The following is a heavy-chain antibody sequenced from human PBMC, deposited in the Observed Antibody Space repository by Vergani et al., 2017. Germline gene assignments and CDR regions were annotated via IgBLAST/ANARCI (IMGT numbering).Heavy chain of an antibody. D-gene: IGHD5-18*01. CDR3: ARTHLRGNTAMVHY. CDR1: GGSFSGYY. CDR2: INHSGST. V-gene: IGHV4-34*01. J-gene: IGHJ4*02. Sequence: QVQLQQWGAGLLKPSETLSLTCAVYGGSFSGYYWSWIRQPPGKGLEWIGEINHSGSTNYNPSLKSRVTISVDTSKNQFSLKLSSVTAADTAVYYCARTHLRGNTAMVHYWGQGTLVTVSS.